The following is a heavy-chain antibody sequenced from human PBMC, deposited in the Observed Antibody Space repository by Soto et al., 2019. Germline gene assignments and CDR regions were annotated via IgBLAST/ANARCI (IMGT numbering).Heavy chain of an antibody. CDR1: GFTFSSYG. CDR3: ARDAFDLVLKSTVNWFDP. D-gene: IGHD3-9*01. Sequence: QVQLVESGGGVVQPGRSLRLSCAASGFTFSSYGMHWVRQAPGKGLEWVAVIWYDGSNKYYADSVKGRFTISRDNSKNTLYLQMNSLRAEDTAVYYCARDAFDLVLKSTVNWFDPWGQGTLVTVSS. J-gene: IGHJ5*02. CDR2: IWYDGSNK. V-gene: IGHV3-33*01.